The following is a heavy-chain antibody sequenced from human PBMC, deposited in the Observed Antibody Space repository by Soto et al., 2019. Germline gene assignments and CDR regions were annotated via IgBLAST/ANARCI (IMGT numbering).Heavy chain of an antibody. V-gene: IGHV3-9*01. CDR1: GFIFDDFA. D-gene: IGHD3-3*01. CDR3: TKVGGLYDFWSGPLHFDL. CDR2: ISWNSDSI. J-gene: IGHJ4*02. Sequence: EAQLVESGGGLVQPDRSLRLSCAGSGFIFDDFAIHWVRQAPGKGLEWVSGISWNSDSIGYADSVKGRFTISRDNAKNALYLQMNSLRVEDTALYYCTKVGGLYDFWSGPLHFDLWGQGTLVTVSS.